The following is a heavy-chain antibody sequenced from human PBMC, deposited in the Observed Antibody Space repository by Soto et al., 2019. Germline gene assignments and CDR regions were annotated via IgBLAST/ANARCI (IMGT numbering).Heavy chain of an antibody. CDR3: AKDWVGYYGSSGYPRRGYYYYGMDV. J-gene: IGHJ6*02. Sequence: PGGSLRLSCAASGFTFDDYAMHWVRQAPGKGLEWVSGISWNSGSMGYADSVKGRFTISRDNAKNSLYLQMNSLRAEDTALYYCAKDWVGYYGSSGYPRRGYYYYGMDVWGQGTTVTVSS. V-gene: IGHV3-9*01. CDR1: GFTFDDYA. D-gene: IGHD3-22*01. CDR2: ISWNSGSM.